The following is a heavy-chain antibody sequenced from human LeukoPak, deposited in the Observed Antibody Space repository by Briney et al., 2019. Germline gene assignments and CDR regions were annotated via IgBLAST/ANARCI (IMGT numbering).Heavy chain of an antibody. CDR2: IYYSGST. J-gene: IGHJ6*02. Sequence: SETLSLTCTVSGGSISSFYWSWIRQPPGKGLEWIGYIYYSGSTYYNPSLKSRVTISVDTSKNQFSLKLSSVTAADTAVYYCARDHYYGSGSYYQPPYGMDVWGQGTTVTVSS. V-gene: IGHV4-59*06. CDR3: ARDHYYGSGSYYQPPYGMDV. D-gene: IGHD3-10*01. CDR1: GGSISSFY.